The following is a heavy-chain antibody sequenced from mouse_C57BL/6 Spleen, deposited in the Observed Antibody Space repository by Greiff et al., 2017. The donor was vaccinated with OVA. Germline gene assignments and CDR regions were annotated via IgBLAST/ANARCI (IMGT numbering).Heavy chain of an antibody. CDR3: ARLPITTVVAHWYFDV. V-gene: IGHV5-17*01. CDR2: ISSGSSTI. J-gene: IGHJ1*03. D-gene: IGHD1-1*01. Sequence: EVKLVESGGGLVKPGGSLKLSCAASGFTFSDYGMHWVRQAPEKGLEWVAYISSGSSTIYYADTVKGRFTISRDNAKNTLFLQMTSLSSEDTAMYYCARLPITTVVAHWYFDVWGTGTTVTVSS. CDR1: GFTFSDYG.